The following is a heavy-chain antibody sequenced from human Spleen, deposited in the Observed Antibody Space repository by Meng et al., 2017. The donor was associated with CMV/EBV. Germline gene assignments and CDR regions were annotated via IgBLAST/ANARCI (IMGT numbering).Heavy chain of an antibody. CDR1: GFTVSSNY. V-gene: IGHV3-53*01. CDR3: AREGGIVGATGDY. D-gene: IGHD1-26*01. J-gene: IGHJ4*02. Sequence: GESLKISCAASGFTVSSNYTSWVRQAPGKGLEWVSVIYSGGSTYYADSVKGRFTISRDNSKNTLYLQMNSLRAEDTAVYYCAREGGIVGATGDYWGQGTLVTVSS. CDR2: IYSGGST.